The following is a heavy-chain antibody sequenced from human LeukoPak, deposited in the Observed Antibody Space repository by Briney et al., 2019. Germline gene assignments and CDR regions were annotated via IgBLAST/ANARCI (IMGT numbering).Heavy chain of an antibody. D-gene: IGHD1-26*01. J-gene: IGHJ4*02. CDR3: ARLAAISGSDYPDD. CDR1: GVSISSYY. CDR2: IFYSGNT. V-gene: IGHV4-59*08. Sequence: SETLSLTCTVSGVSISSYYWSWIRQPPGRGLEWIGYIFYSGNTIYNPSLRSRVTISADTSKNHFSLRLRSVTAADTAVYYCARLAAISGSDYPDDWGQGTLVTVSS.